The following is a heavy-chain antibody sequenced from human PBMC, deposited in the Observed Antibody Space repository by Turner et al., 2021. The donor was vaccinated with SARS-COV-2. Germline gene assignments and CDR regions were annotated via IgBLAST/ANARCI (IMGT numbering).Heavy chain of an antibody. J-gene: IGHJ4*02. D-gene: IGHD3-16*02. CDR1: GYTFTNYD. Sequence: QVQLVQSGADVKKPGASVKVSCKASGYTFTNYDINWVRQATGQGLEWMGWMNPNSGNTGYAQKFQGRVTMTGNTSISTTYMELSSLGSEDTAVYYCARGMFRCGGVIVRTFDYWGQGTLVTVSS. CDR2: MNPNSGNT. CDR3: ARGMFRCGGVIVRTFDY. V-gene: IGHV1-8*01.